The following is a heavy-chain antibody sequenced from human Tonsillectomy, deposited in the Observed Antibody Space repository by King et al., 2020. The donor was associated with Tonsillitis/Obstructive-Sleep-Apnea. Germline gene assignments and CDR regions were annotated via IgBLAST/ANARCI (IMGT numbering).Heavy chain of an antibody. CDR3: ARRVRNRGIAARRDWFDP. J-gene: IGHJ5*02. Sequence: QLVQSGAEVKKPGSSVKVSCKASEGTFSSYAISWVRQAPGQGLEWMGGIIPIFGTANYAQKFQGRVTITADESTSPAYMELSSLRSEDTAVYYCARRVRNRGIAARRDWFDPWGQGTLVTVSS. CDR2: IIPIFGTA. D-gene: IGHD6-6*01. V-gene: IGHV1-69*01. CDR1: EGTFSSYA.